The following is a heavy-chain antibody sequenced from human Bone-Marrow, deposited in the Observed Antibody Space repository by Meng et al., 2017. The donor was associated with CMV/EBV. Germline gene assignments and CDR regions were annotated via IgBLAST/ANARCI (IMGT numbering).Heavy chain of an antibody. CDR1: GGSFSGYY. D-gene: IGHD3-22*01. V-gene: IGHV4-34*01. J-gene: IGHJ4*02. CDR3: ARGPWAPMIVVVTLYFDY. Sequence: GGSFSGYYWSWIRQPPGKGLEWIGEINHSGSTNYNPSLKSRVTISVDTSKNQFSLKLSSVTAADTAVYYCARGPWAPMIVVVTLYFDYWAREPWSPSPQ. CDR2: INHSGST.